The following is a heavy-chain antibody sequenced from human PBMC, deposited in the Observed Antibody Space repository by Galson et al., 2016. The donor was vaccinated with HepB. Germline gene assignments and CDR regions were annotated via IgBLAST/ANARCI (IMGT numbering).Heavy chain of an antibody. CDR1: GFTFSNYD. V-gene: IGHV3-13*01. CDR2: IGAAGDT. D-gene: IGHD2-15*01. Sequence: SLRLSCAASGFTFSNYDMHWVRQATGKGLEWVSAIGAAGDTYYPGSVKGRFTITRENANNSLYLHMNSLRAGGTAVFYCAREGGCSGGRCHNAAFDIWGQGRMAAVSS. J-gene: IGHJ3*02. CDR3: AREGGCSGGRCHNAAFDI.